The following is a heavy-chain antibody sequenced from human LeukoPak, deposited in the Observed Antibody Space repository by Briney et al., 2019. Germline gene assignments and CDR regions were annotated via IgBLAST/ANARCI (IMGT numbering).Heavy chain of an antibody. CDR3: AKDNGSGSHWNYFDY. Sequence: GGSLRLSCAASGFTFSSYAMHWVRQAPGKGLEGVAVISYDGRNKYYAASVKGRFTISRDNSKNTLYLQMNSLRAEDTAVYNCAKDNGSGSHWNYFDYWGQGTLVTVSS. D-gene: IGHD3-10*01. V-gene: IGHV3-30*04. J-gene: IGHJ4*02. CDR2: ISYDGRNK. CDR1: GFTFSSYA.